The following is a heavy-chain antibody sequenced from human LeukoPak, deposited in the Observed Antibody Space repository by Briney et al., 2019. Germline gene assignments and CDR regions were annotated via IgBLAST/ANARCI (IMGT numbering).Heavy chain of an antibody. D-gene: IGHD2-2*01. CDR1: GGSFSGYY. Sequence: SETLSLTCAVYGGSFSGYYWSWIRQPPGKGLEWIGEINHSGSTNYNPSLKSRVTISVDTSKNQFSLKLSSVTAADTAVYYCARGRDIVVLPAAIALWYWGQGTLVTVSS. J-gene: IGHJ4*02. CDR3: ARGRDIVVLPAAIALWY. V-gene: IGHV4-34*01. CDR2: INHSGST.